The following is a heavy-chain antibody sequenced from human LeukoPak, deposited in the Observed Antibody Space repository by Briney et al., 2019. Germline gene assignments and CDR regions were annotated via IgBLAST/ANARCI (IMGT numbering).Heavy chain of an antibody. D-gene: IGHD2-8*01. CDR3: ANHDCTTGACYTAY. Sequence: GGSLRLSFAAPGFTFGDYAMHWVRQPLGNGLDWVSGIIWNSGSMGYADSVKGRLTISRVNARKSRYLQMKSLRVEDGTFYYCANHDCTTGACYTAYSGQGTLVTVSS. CDR1: GFTFGDYA. CDR2: IIWNSGSM. J-gene: IGHJ4*02. V-gene: IGHV3-9*01.